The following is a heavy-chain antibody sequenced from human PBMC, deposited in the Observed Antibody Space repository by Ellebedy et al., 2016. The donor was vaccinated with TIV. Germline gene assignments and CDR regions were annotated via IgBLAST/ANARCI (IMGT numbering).Heavy chain of an antibody. D-gene: IGHD6-6*01. CDR1: GFTFDDYA. J-gene: IGHJ4*02. CDR3: AKDADLEYSSPDY. Sequence: SLKISCAASGFTFDDYAMHWVRQAPGKGLEWVSGISWNSGSIGYADSVKGRFTISRDNAKNSLYLQMNSLRAEDTALYYCAKDADLEYSSPDYWGQGTLVTVSS. V-gene: IGHV3-9*01. CDR2: ISWNSGSI.